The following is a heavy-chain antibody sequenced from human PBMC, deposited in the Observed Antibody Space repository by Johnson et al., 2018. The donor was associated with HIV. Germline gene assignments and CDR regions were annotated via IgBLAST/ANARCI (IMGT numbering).Heavy chain of an antibody. CDR1: GFIFSSYA. V-gene: IGHV3-30*04. D-gene: IGHD4-23*01. CDR3: ARVTQQVVRVGSDAFDI. CDR2: IGFDGTNK. Sequence: QVQLVESGGGVVQPGRSLRLSCAASGFIFSSYAIHWVRQAPGKGLQWVAVIGFDGTNKYYADSLKGRFTISRDNSKNTLYLQMNSLRAEDTAVYYCARVTQQVVRVGSDAFDIWGQGTMVTVSS. J-gene: IGHJ3*02.